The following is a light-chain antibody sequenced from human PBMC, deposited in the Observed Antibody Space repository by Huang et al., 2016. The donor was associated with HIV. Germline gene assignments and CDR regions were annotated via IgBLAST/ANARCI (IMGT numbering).Light chain of an antibody. CDR3: QQFGSSPPYS. J-gene: IGKJ2*03. CDR2: GAS. CDR1: QSVTRNY. Sequence: EIVLTQSPDTLSLSPGERATVSCRASQSVTRNYLAWYQQRPGQAPKLLINGASTRAAGIPDRFSCSGDGTDFTLTISRLAPEDYAVYYCQQFGSSPPYSCGQGTKLEIK. V-gene: IGKV3-20*01.